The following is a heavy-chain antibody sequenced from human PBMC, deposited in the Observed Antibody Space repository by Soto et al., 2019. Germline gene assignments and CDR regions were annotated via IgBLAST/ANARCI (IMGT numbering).Heavy chain of an antibody. CDR1: GFTFSSYA. CDR2: ISGSGGST. Sequence: EVQLLESGGGLVQPGGSLRLSCAASGFTFSSYAMSWVRQAPGKGLEWVSAISGSGGSTYYADSVKGRFTISRNNSKNTLYLQMNSLRSEDTAVYYCAKDLREGSGSYWGYYWGQGTLVTVSS. CDR3: AKDLREGSGSYWGYY. V-gene: IGHV3-23*01. J-gene: IGHJ4*02. D-gene: IGHD1-26*01.